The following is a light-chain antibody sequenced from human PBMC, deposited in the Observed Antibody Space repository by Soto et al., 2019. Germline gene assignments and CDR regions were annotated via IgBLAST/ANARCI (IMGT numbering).Light chain of an antibody. J-gene: IGKJ3*01. CDR2: AAS. V-gene: IGKV1-39*01. CDR1: QSISTY. Sequence: DTQVTQSPSSLSASVGDRVTITCRASQSISTYLNWYQQKPGKAPKLLIYAASSLQSGVPSRFSGSGSGTDFTLTINSLQPEDFGTYYCQESHRDLLIFGPGTKVDIK. CDR3: QESHRDLLI.